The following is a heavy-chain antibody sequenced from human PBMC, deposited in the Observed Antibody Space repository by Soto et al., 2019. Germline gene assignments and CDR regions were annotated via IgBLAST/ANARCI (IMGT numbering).Heavy chain of an antibody. Sequence: GGSLRLSCAASGFTFSSYWMSWVRQAPGKELEWVANIKQDGSEKYYVDSVKGRFTISRDNAKNSLYLQMNSLRAEDTAVYYCARDASYYDFWSGYYPTYYYGMDVWGQGTTVTVSS. CDR3: ARDASYYDFWSGYYPTYYYGMDV. V-gene: IGHV3-7*05. CDR1: GFTFSSYW. D-gene: IGHD3-3*01. J-gene: IGHJ6*02. CDR2: IKQDGSEK.